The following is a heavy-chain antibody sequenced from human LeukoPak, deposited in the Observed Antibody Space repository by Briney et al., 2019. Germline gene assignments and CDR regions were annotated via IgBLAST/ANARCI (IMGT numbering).Heavy chain of an antibody. J-gene: IGHJ4*02. CDR1: GGSFSGYY. V-gene: IGHV4-34*01. Sequence: PSETLSLTCAVYGGSFSGYYWSWIRQPPGKGLEWIGEINHSGSTNYNPSLKSRVTISVDTSKNQFSLKLSSVTVADTAVYYCASRRRSGGSCYVYWGQGTLVTVSS. CDR3: ASRRRSGGSCYVY. D-gene: IGHD2-15*01. CDR2: INHSGST.